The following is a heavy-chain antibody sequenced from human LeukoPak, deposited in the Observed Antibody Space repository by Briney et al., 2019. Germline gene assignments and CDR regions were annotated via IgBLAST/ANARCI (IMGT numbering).Heavy chain of an antibody. CDR1: GYTFTSYY. V-gene: IGHV1-46*03. J-gene: IGHJ3*02. D-gene: IGHD3-22*01. CDR2: INPSGGST. CDR3: AQGYYDSSGYYRHDAFDI. Sequence: GASVKVSCKASGYTFTSYYMHWVRQAPGQGLEWMGIINPSGGSTSYAQKFQGRVTMTRDTSTSTVYMELSSLKSEDTGVYYCAQGYYDSSGYYRHDAFDIWGQGTMVTVSS.